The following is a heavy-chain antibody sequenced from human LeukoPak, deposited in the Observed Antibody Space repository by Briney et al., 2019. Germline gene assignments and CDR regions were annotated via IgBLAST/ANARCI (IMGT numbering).Heavy chain of an antibody. CDR3: ARGLVVY. J-gene: IGHJ4*02. Sequence: GSSLRLSCAASGFTFSSYAMHWVRQAPGKGLEWVAVISYDGSNKYYADSVKGRFTISRDNSKNTLYLQMNSLRAEDTAVYYCARGLVVYWGQGTLVTVSS. CDR1: GFTFSSYA. CDR2: ISYDGSNK. V-gene: IGHV3-30-3*01.